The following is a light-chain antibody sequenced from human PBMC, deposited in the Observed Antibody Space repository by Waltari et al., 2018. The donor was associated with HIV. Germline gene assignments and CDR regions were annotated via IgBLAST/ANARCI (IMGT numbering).Light chain of an antibody. CDR2: DIN. J-gene: IGLJ2*01. CDR1: STDSRFYQY. V-gene: IGLV2-14*03. Sequence: QSALTQPASVSGFLGQSINISCTGISTDSRFYQYVSWYQQHPGKLPRLIIFDINNRPSGVSDHFSGSRSGNSASLTFSELQSGDEAHYYCASNRLDYTLIFGGGTKLTVL. CDR3: ASNRLDYTLI.